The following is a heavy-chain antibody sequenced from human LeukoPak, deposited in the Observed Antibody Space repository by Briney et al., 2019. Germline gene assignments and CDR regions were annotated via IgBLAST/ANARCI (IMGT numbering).Heavy chain of an antibody. D-gene: IGHD1-26*01. V-gene: IGHV5-51*01. CDR3: ARLQTQNSANAPFDF. CDR1: GYSLTTYF. Sequence: GESLKISCTGSGYSLTTYFIGWVRQMPGKGLEWMGIIYPGDSDTRYGPSFQGQVTISADISTAYLQWSSLKASDTAMYYCARLQTQNSANAPFDFWGQGTLVTVSS. CDR2: IYPGDSDT. J-gene: IGHJ4*02.